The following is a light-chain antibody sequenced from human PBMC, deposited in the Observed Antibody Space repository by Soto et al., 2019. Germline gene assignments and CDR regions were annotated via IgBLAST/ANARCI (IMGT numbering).Light chain of an antibody. V-gene: IGKV1-27*01. J-gene: IGKJ1*01. Sequence: ILMTQSPSSLSAFVGDRVTITCRASQDIGNFLAWYQQKPGKVPKLLIYAASTLQSGVPSRFSGSGSGTDFTLTITRLEPEDFAVYYCQQYVTSSPRTFGQGTKVDI. CDR3: QQYVTSSPRT. CDR1: QDIGNF. CDR2: AAS.